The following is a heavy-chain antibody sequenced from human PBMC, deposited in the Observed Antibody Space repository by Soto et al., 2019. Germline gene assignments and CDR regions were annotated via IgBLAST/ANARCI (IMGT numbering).Heavy chain of an antibody. CDR3: ARHGQLALFDQ. J-gene: IGHJ5*02. CDR2: IDPSDSYI. Sequence: PGESLKISCQGSGYSFPSYWISWVRQMPGKGLQWMGRIDPSDSYINYSPSFEGHVNISTDKSINTAYLQWSSLKASDTAIYYCARHGQLALFDQWGQGTLVTVSS. D-gene: IGHD6-6*01. V-gene: IGHV5-10-1*01. CDR1: GYSFPSYW.